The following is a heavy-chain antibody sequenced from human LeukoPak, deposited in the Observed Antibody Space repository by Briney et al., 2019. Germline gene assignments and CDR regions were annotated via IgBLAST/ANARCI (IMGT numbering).Heavy chain of an antibody. CDR1: GYTFRSYA. CDR3: ARTDSLRTSDAFDI. D-gene: IGHD5/OR15-5a*01. V-gene: IGHV1-3*01. Sequence: ASVKVSCKASGYTFRSYAMHWVRQAPGQRLEWMGWINAGNGNTKYSQKFQGRVTITRDTFASTAYMEVSSLRSEDTAVYYCARTDSLRTSDAFDIWGQGTMVTVSS. J-gene: IGHJ3*02. CDR2: INAGNGNT.